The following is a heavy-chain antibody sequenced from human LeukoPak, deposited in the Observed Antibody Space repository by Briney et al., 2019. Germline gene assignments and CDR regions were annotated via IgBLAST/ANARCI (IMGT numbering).Heavy chain of an antibody. CDR1: GGSISAYY. J-gene: IGHJ5*02. CDR3: ARVSCTTTSCPGWFDP. Sequence: PSETLSPTCTVSGGSISAYYWRWVRQPPGKGLEWIGYIYYSGNTNYNPSLKSRVAISVDTSKDQFSLRLSSVTAADTAVYLCARVSCTTTSCPGWFDPWGQGTLVTVSS. CDR2: IYYSGNT. V-gene: IGHV4-59*01. D-gene: IGHD2-2*01.